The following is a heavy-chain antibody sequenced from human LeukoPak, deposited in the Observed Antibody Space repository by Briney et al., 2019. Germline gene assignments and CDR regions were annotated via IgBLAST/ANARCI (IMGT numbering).Heavy chain of an antibody. V-gene: IGHV4-59*08. Sequence: SETLSLTCTVSGGSISSYYWSWIRQPPGKGLEWIGYIYYSGSTNYNPSLKSRVTISVDTSKNQFSLKLSSVTAADTAVYYCARLRSSSWYGGLIIDYWGQGTLVTVSS. J-gene: IGHJ4*02. CDR1: GGSISSYY. D-gene: IGHD6-13*01. CDR2: IYYSGST. CDR3: ARLRSSSWYGGLIIDY.